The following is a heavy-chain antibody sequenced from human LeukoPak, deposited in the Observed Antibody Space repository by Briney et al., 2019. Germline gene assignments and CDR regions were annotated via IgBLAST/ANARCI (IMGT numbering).Heavy chain of an antibody. CDR1: GFIFSNYW. Sequence: GGSLRLSCAASGFIFSNYWMHWVRQAPGKGLVWVSRINSDGSYTSYADSVKGRFTISRGNAKNTLYLQMNSLRVEDTAVYYCARRVYGDYFDYWGQGTLVTVSS. J-gene: IGHJ4*02. V-gene: IGHV3-74*01. D-gene: IGHD4-17*01. CDR2: INSDGSYT. CDR3: ARRVYGDYFDY.